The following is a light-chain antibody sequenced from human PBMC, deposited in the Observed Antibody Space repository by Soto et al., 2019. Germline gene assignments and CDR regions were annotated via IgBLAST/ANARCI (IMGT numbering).Light chain of an antibody. CDR3: SSYTSRDTLL. Sequence: QSALTQPASVSGSPGQSITISCTGTSSDVGAYNYVSWYQQHPGKAPKLVIYEVNNRPSGGSNRFSGSKSGSTASLTISGLQAEDEADYYCSSYTSRDTLLFGGGTKLTVL. J-gene: IGLJ2*01. CDR1: SSDVGAYNY. CDR2: EVN. V-gene: IGLV2-14*03.